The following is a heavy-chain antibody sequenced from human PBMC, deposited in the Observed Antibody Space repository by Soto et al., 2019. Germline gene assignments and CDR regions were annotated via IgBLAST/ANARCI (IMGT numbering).Heavy chain of an antibody. CDR3: AKAISSYDFDY. D-gene: IGHD5-18*01. Sequence: GGSLRLSCAASGSTFSSYAMSWVRQAPGKGLEWVSAISGSGGSTYYADSVKGRFTISRDNSKNTLNLQMNSLRAEDTAVYYCAKAISSYDFDYWGQGTLVTVSS. V-gene: IGHV3-23*01. J-gene: IGHJ4*02. CDR1: GSTFSSYA. CDR2: ISGSGGST.